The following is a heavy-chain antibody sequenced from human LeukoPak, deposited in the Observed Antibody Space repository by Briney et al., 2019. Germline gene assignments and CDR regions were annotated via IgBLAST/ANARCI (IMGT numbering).Heavy chain of an antibody. CDR3: AGEGRQLVVDYYYYYGMDV. CDR2: ISSSGSTI. V-gene: IGHV3-48*03. J-gene: IGHJ6*02. Sequence: GGSLRLSCAASGFTFSSYEMNWVRQAPGKGLEWVSYISSSGSTIYYADSVKGRFTISRDNAKNSLYLQMNSLRAEDTAVYYCAGEGRQLVVDYYYYYGMDVWGQGTTVTVSS. D-gene: IGHD6-6*01. CDR1: GFTFSSYE.